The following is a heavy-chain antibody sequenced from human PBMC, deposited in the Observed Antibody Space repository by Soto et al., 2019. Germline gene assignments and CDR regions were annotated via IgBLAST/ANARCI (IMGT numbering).Heavy chain of an antibody. V-gene: IGHV5-51*01. CDR2: FYPGDSTS. Sequence: PGESLKISCKTSGYSFISYWVAWVRQKPGKGLEWMGTFYPGDSTSTYSPSFQGQVTISVVKSISTAYLHLSSLKASDTAMYYCARIIGYCRNNDCSWTFDIWGQGTKVTVSS. CDR3: ARIIGYCRNNDCSWTFDI. D-gene: IGHD2-2*03. CDR1: GYSFISYW. J-gene: IGHJ3*02.